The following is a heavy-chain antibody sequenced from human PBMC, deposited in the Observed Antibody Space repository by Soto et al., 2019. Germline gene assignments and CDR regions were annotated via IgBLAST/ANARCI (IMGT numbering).Heavy chain of an antibody. CDR1: GGSISSGGYY. J-gene: IGHJ3*02. CDR3: AKQGYCSSTSYHDAFDI. Sequence: SETLSLTCTVSGGSISSGGYYWSWIRQHPGKGLEWIGYIYYSGSTYYNPSLKSRVTISVDTSKNQFSLKLSSVTAADTAVYYCAKQGYCSSTSYHDAFDIWGQGTMVTVSS. V-gene: IGHV4-31*03. D-gene: IGHD2-2*01. CDR2: IYYSGST.